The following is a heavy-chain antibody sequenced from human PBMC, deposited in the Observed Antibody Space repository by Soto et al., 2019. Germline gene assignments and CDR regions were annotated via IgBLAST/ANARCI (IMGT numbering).Heavy chain of an antibody. CDR1: GGTFSSYA. CDR2: IIPIFGTA. Sequence: QVQLVQSGAEVKKPGSSVKVSCKASGGTFSSYAISWVRQAPGQGLEWMGGIIPIFGTANYAQKFQGRVTITADESTSTAYMELSSLRSEDTAVYYCARRGYCISPSCRAGGFDYWGQGTLVTVSS. CDR3: ARRGYCISPSCRAGGFDY. J-gene: IGHJ4*02. D-gene: IGHD2-2*01. V-gene: IGHV1-69*12.